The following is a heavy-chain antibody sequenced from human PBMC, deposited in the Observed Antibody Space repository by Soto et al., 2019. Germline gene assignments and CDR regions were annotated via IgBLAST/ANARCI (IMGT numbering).Heavy chain of an antibody. Sequence: SETLSLICTVSGGSISSSSYWGWIRQPPGKGLEWIGSIYSIGSTYYNPSLKSRVTISVDTSKNQFSLKLSSVTAADTAVYYCRRSSRYSTDVWGQGTTVTVSS. CDR3: RRSSRYSTDV. D-gene: IGHD6-13*01. CDR2: IYSIGST. V-gene: IGHV4-39*01. J-gene: IGHJ6*02. CDR1: GGSISSSSY.